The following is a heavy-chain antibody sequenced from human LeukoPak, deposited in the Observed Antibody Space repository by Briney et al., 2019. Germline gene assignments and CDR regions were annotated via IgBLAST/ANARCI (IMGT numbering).Heavy chain of an antibody. D-gene: IGHD4-23*01. V-gene: IGHV4-34*01. CDR2: INHSGST. J-gene: IGHJ6*03. CDR1: GGSFSGYY. Sequence: SETLSLTCAVYGGSFSGYYWSWTRQPPGKGLEWIGEINHSGSTNYNPSLKSRVTISVDTSKNQFSLKLSSVTAADTAVYYCARREPHGDYGGKIRYYYYMDVWGKGTTITISS. CDR3: ARREPHGDYGGKIRYYYYMDV.